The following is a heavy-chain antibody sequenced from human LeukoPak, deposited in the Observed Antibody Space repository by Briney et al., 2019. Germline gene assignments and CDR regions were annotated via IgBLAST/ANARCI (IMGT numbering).Heavy chain of an antibody. CDR2: IKQDGSEK. D-gene: IGHD3-10*01. CDR3: ARLYGSGSPYYFDY. V-gene: IGHV3-7*01. CDR1: GFTFSSYA. Sequence: GGSLRLSCAASGFTFSSYAMNWVRQAPGKGLEWVANIKQDGSEKYYVDSVKGRFTISRDNAKNSLYLQMNSLRAEDTAVYYCARLYGSGSPYYFDYWGQGTLVTVSS. J-gene: IGHJ4*02.